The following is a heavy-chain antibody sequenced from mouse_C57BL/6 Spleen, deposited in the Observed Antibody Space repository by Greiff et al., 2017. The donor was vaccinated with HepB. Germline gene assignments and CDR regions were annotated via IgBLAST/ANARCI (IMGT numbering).Heavy chain of an antibody. CDR1: GFSFNTYA. V-gene: IGHV10-1*01. D-gene: IGHD2-4*01. J-gene: IGHJ2*01. Sequence: EVQGVESGGGLVQPKGSLKLSCAASGFSFNTYAMNWVRQAPGKGLEWVARIRSKSNNYATYYADSVKDRFTISRDDSESMLYLQMNNLKTEDTAMYYCVTQDYAFDYWGQGTTLTVSS. CDR2: IRSKSNNYAT. CDR3: VTQDYAFDY.